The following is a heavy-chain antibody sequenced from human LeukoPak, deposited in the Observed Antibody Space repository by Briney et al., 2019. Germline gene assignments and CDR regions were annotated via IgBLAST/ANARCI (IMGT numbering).Heavy chain of an antibody. CDR2: IIPIFGTA. CDR1: GGTFSSYA. V-gene: IGHV1-69*13. CDR3: ARVLGYCSGGSCYSGEYLDYYGMDV. Sequence: ASVKVSCKASGGTFSSYAISWVRQAPGQELEWMGGIIPIFGTANYAQKFQGRVTITADESTSTAYMELSSLRSEDTAVYYCARVLGYCSGGSCYSGEYLDYYGMDVWGQGTTVTVSS. D-gene: IGHD2-15*01. J-gene: IGHJ6*02.